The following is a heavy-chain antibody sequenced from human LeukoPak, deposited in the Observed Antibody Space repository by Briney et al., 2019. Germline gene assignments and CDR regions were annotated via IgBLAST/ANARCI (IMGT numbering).Heavy chain of an antibody. V-gene: IGHV3-21*01. CDR2: ITTGSAYI. D-gene: IGHD2-21*02. CDR3: ARARGGDWNTDY. CDR1: GFTFSSYA. J-gene: IGHJ4*02. Sequence: PGGSLRLSCAASGFTFSSYAMNWVRQAPGKGLEWVSSITTGSAYIYYADSVQGRFTISRDDAKNSLYLHMNNLSAEDTAVYYCARARGGDWNTDYWGQGTLVTVSS.